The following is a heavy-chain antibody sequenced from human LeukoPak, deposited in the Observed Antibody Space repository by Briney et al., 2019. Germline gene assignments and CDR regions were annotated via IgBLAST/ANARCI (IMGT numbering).Heavy chain of an antibody. D-gene: IGHD2-21*02. Sequence: GGSLRLSCEASGFTFNTYAIYWVRQAPGKGLEWVSGICGSGGCTYYADSVKGRFTISRDNSKNTLYLQMNSLRAEDTAVYYCAKGECGGDCFGWFDPWGQGTLVTVSS. V-gene: IGHV3-23*01. CDR1: GFTFNTYA. CDR2: ICGSGGCT. CDR3: AKGECGGDCFGWFDP. J-gene: IGHJ5*02.